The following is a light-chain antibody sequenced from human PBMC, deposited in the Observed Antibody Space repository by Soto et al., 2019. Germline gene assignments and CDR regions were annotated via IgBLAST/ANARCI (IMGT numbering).Light chain of an antibody. CDR3: QQRTNWFT. V-gene: IGKV3-11*01. Sequence: EVVLTQSPATLSLSPGERATLSCRASQSVGSYLAWYQQRPGQAPRLLIYDASNRATGIPARFSGSGSGTDFTLTISSLEPEDFAVYYCQQRTNWFTFGGGTKLEIK. CDR2: DAS. J-gene: IGKJ4*01. CDR1: QSVGSY.